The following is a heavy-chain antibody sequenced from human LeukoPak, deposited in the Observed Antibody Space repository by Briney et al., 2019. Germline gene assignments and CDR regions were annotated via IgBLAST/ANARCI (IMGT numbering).Heavy chain of an antibody. Sequence: GGSLRLSCAASGFTFSRYAMHWVRQAPGKGLEYVSAISSNGGSTYYANSVKGRFTISRDNSKNTLYLQMGSLRAEDMAVYYCARDRGGNSYYFDYWGQGTLVTVSS. V-gene: IGHV3-64*01. CDR2: ISSNGGST. CDR3: ARDRGGNSYYFDY. CDR1: GFTFSRYA. D-gene: IGHD3-10*01. J-gene: IGHJ4*02.